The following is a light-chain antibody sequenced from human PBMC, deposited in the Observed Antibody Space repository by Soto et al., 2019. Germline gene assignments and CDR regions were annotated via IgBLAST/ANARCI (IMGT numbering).Light chain of an antibody. CDR3: QSYDRSLSGYV. CDR2: GNI. V-gene: IGLV1-40*01. CDR1: SSNIGTGYD. Sequence: QSVLTQPPSVSGAPGQRVTISCTGSSSNIGTGYDVHWYQQLPGSAPKLLIYGNIYRPSGVPDRFSASKSGTSASLAITGLQAEDEADYYCQSYDRSLSGYVFGTGTQLTVL. J-gene: IGLJ1*01.